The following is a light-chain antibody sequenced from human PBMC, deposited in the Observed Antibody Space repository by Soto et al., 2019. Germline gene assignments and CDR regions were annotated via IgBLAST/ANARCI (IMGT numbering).Light chain of an antibody. CDR3: EAWDSSLRAYV. CDR1: SSNIGRNS. V-gene: IGLV1-47*01. CDR2: KND. J-gene: IGLJ1*01. Sequence: VLTQPPSASGTPGQRVTISCSGNSSNIGRNSVYWYQQLPGTAPKLLIYKNDQRPSGDPDRFSGSKPGTSRSLGLSGRRSEDEDDYYCEAWDSSLRAYVFGIGTKVTVL.